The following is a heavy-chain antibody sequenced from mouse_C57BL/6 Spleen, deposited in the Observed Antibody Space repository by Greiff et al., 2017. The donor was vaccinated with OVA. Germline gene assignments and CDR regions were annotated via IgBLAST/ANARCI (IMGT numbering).Heavy chain of an antibody. CDR2: IDPSDSET. J-gene: IGHJ1*03. V-gene: IGHV1-52*01. CDR1: GYTFTSYW. CDR3: AVYYYGSSLWYFDV. Sequence: VQLQQPGAELVRPGSSVKLSCKASGYTFTSYWMHWVKQRPIQGLEWIGNIDPSDSETHYNQKFKDKATLTVDKSSSTAYMQLSSLTSEDSAVYYCAVYYYGSSLWYFDVWGTGTTVTVSS. D-gene: IGHD1-1*01.